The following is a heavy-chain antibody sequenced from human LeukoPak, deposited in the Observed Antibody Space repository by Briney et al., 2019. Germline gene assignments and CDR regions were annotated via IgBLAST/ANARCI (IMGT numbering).Heavy chain of an antibody. D-gene: IGHD4-11*01. CDR2: IYYSGST. CDR1: GGPISSGDYY. Sequence: ASQTLSLTCTVSGGPISSGDYYWSWIRQPPGKGLEWIGYIYYSGSTYYNPSPKSRVTISVDTSKNQFSLKLSSVTAADTAVYYCARDSDYSNYLVWGQGTLATVSS. CDR3: ARDSDYSNYLV. J-gene: IGHJ4*02. V-gene: IGHV4-30-4*08.